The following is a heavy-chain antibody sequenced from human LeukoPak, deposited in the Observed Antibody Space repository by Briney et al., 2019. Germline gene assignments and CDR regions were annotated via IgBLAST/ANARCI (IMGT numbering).Heavy chain of an antibody. CDR3: ARVLSGSWEWFDP. J-gene: IGHJ5*02. Sequence: GGSLRLSCAASGFIFTDYWMYWVRQAPGRGLAWVANIKEDGSEKNYVDSVKGRFTISRDNAKNTVYLQMNSLRAEDTAVYYCARVLSGSWEWFDPWGQGTLVTVSS. D-gene: IGHD3-22*01. V-gene: IGHV3-7*01. CDR1: GFIFTDYW. CDR2: IKEDGSEK.